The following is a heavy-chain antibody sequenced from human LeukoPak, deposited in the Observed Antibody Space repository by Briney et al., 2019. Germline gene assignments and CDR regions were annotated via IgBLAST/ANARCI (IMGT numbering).Heavy chain of an antibody. V-gene: IGHV3-21*01. CDR2: ISSSSSYI. D-gene: IGHD3-9*01. CDR3: ARGRYFDWLSPDGFDI. CDR1: GFTFSTYS. J-gene: IGHJ3*02. Sequence: PGGSLRLSCTASGFTFSTYSLNWVRQAPGKGLEWVSSISSSSSYIYYADSVKGRFTISRDNAKNSLYLQMNSLRAEDTAVYFCARGRYFDWLSPDGFDIWAKGRWSPSLQ.